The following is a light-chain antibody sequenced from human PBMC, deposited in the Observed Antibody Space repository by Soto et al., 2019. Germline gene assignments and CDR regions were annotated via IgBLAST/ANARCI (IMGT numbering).Light chain of an antibody. V-gene: IGLV2-8*01. Sequence: QSVLTQPPSASGSPGQSVTISCTGTNSDVGGYNYVSWYQQHPGKAPKLMIYGVSKRPSGVPDRFSGSKSGNTASLTVSGLQAEDESDYYCSSYAGSNNYVVFGGGTKVTVL. J-gene: IGLJ2*01. CDR2: GVS. CDR3: SSYAGSNNYVV. CDR1: NSDVGGYNY.